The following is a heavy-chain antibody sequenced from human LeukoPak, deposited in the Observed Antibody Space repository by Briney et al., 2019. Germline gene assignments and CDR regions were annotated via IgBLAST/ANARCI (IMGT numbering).Heavy chain of an antibody. CDR1: GGTFSSYA. CDR2: IIPIFGTA. D-gene: IGHD5-18*01. J-gene: IGHJ6*03. Sequence: ASVKVSCKASGGTFSSYAISWVRQAPGQGLEWMGGIIPIFGTANYAQKFQGRVTITTDESTSTAYMELSSLRSEDTAVYYCARGEGVDTAMVSNNYYYYYMDVWGKGTTVTVSS. CDR3: ARGEGVDTAMVSNNYYYYYMDV. V-gene: IGHV1-69*05.